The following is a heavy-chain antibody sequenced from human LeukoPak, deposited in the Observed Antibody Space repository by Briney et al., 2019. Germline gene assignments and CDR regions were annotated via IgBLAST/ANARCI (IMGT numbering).Heavy chain of an antibody. CDR3: ARDISSGAYCSGGSCRPYYYYMDV. CDR1: GGSFSSYY. CDR2: INDSGST. J-gene: IGHJ6*03. Sequence: SSETLSLTCAVYGGSFSSYYWSWIRQPPGKGLEWIGEINDSGSTSCSPSLKSRVSISVDTSKNQFSLKLSSVTAADTAVYYCARDISSGAYCSGGSCRPYYYYMDVWGKGTTVTVSS. D-gene: IGHD2-15*01. V-gene: IGHV4-34*01.